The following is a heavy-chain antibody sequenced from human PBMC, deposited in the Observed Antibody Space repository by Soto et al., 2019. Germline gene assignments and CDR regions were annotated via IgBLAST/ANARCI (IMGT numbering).Heavy chain of an antibody. D-gene: IGHD3-22*01. CDR3: ARGDLDYDSGGCHHYAFDV. CDR1: GGTFSTDA. J-gene: IGHJ3*01. CDR2: IVPRFGTT. Sequence: QVQLKQSGAEVKKPGSSVRVSCKASGGTFSTDAISWVRQAPGQGLEWMGAIVPRFGTTNYAQKFQGRVTLTEEESTSTGYVELESLRSEDTALYYCARGDLDYDSGGCHHYAFDVWGQGTRVNVSS. V-gene: IGHV1-69*01.